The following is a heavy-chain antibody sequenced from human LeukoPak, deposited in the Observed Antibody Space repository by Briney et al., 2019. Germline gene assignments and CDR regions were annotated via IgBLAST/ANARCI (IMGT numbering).Heavy chain of an antibody. J-gene: IGHJ3*02. CDR2: INPNSGGT. CDR3: ARVRRRSGALDAFDI. Sequence: ASVKVSCKASGYTFTGYYMHWVRQAPGQGLEWMGWINPNSGGTNYAQKFQGRVTMTRDTSISTAYMELSRLRSDDTAVYYCARVRRRSGALDAFDIWGQGTMVTVSS. CDR1: GYTFTGYY. D-gene: IGHD5-12*01. V-gene: IGHV1-2*02.